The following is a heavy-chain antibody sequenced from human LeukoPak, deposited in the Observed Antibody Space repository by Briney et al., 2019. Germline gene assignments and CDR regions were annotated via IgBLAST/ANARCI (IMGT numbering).Heavy chain of an antibody. J-gene: IGHJ4*02. Sequence: PSETLSLTCTVSGGSVSSGSYYWSWIRQPPGKGLEWLGYIYSSGSTNYNPSLNSRVTISVDTSKNQFSLKLSSVTAADTAVYYCARFAYCGGHCWYYFDYWGQGTLVTVSS. CDR1: GGSVSSGSYY. CDR3: ARFAYCGGHCWYYFDY. CDR2: IYSSGST. V-gene: IGHV4-61*01. D-gene: IGHD2-21*02.